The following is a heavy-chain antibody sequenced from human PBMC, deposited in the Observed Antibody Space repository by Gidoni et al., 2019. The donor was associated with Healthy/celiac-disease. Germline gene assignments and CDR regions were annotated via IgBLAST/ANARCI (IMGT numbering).Heavy chain of an antibody. CDR2: ISGSGGST. CDR3: AKVARSEYYDFWSGYPHSPNYCFDY. V-gene: IGHV3-23*01. Sequence: EVQLLVTGGGLVQPGGSLRVSCAASGFAFSSYAMSCVRQPPGKGLACVFAISGSGGSTCYADSVNGRYTISRDNSKNTLYLQMNSLRAEDTAVYYCAKVARSEYYDFWSGYPHSPNYCFDYWGQGTLVTVSS. D-gene: IGHD3-3*01. CDR1: GFAFSSYA. J-gene: IGHJ4*02.